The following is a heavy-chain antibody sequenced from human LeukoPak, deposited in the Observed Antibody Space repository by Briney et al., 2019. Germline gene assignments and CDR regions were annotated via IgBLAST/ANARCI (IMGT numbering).Heavy chain of an antibody. CDR1: GYTFTSYG. CDR2: ISAYNGNT. J-gene: IGHJ5*02. V-gene: IGHV1-18*01. CDR3: ARAHPRPYYYDSSGYDP. Sequence: ASVNVSCKASGYTFTSYGISWVRQAPGQRLEWMGWISAYNGNTNYAQKLQGRVTMTTDTSTSTAYMELRSLRSDDTAVYYCARAHPRPYYYDSSGYDPWGQGTLVTVSS. D-gene: IGHD3-22*01.